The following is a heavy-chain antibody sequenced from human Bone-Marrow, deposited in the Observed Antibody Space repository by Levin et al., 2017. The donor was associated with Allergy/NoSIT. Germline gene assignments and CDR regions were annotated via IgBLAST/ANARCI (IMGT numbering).Heavy chain of an antibody. CDR3: TTGHP. CDR1: GFTFSNAS. J-gene: IGHJ5*02. V-gene: IGHV3-15*01. Sequence: GGSLRLSCATSGFTFSNASISWVRQAPGKGLEWVGRINSKINGGTTDYGAPVKGRFTISRDDAKSTLYLQMSGLKTDDTGVYYCTTGHPWGQGTLVIVSS. CDR2: INSKINGGTT.